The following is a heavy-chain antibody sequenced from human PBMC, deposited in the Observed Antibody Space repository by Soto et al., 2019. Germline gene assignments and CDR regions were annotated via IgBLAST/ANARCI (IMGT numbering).Heavy chain of an antibody. V-gene: IGHV3-30*04. CDR2: ISYDGSNK. CDR1: GFTFSSYA. Sequence: GGSLRLSCAASGFTFSSYAMHWVRQAPGKGLEWVAVISYDGSNKYYADSVKGRFTISRDNSKNTLYLQMNSLRAEDTAVYYCARDGDGSYAFDIWGQGTMVTVSS. J-gene: IGHJ3*02. CDR3: ARDGDGSYAFDI.